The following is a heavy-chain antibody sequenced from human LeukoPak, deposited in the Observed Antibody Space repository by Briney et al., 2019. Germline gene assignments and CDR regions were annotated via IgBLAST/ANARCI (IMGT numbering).Heavy chain of an antibody. J-gene: IGHJ4*02. CDR3: AGDYGSGSYGY. Sequence: SVKVSCTASGGTFSSYAISWVRQAPGQGLEWMGGIIPIFGTANYAQKFQGRVTITADESTSTAYMELSSLRSEDTAVYYCAGDYGSGSYGYWGQGTLVTVSS. CDR1: GGTFSSYA. V-gene: IGHV1-69*01. D-gene: IGHD3-10*01. CDR2: IIPIFGTA.